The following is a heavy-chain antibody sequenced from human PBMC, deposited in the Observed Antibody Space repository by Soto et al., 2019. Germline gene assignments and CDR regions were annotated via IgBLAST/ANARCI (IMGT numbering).Heavy chain of an antibody. V-gene: IGHV4-39*01. CDR2: IYYSGST. D-gene: IGHD5-12*01. J-gene: IGHJ6*02. CDR1: GGSISSSSYY. Sequence: TSETLSLTCTVSGGSISSSSYYWGWIRQPPGKGLEWIGSIYYSGSTYYNPSLKSRVTISVDTSKNQFSLKLSSVTAADTAVYYCARSPGRTYSGYGHYYYYGMDVWGQGTTVTVSS. CDR3: ARSPGRTYSGYGHYYYYGMDV.